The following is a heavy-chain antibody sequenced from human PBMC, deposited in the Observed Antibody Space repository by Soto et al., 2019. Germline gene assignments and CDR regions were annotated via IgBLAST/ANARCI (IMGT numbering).Heavy chain of an antibody. CDR3: AKAPADYGEFDY. Sequence: LRLSCAASGFTFSSYAMSWVRQAPGKGLEWVSAISGSGGSTYYADSVKGRFTISRDNSKNTLYLQMNSLRAEDTAVYYCAKAPADYGEFDYWGQGTLVTVSS. J-gene: IGHJ4*02. CDR1: GFTFSSYA. V-gene: IGHV3-23*01. D-gene: IGHD4-17*01. CDR2: ISGSGGST.